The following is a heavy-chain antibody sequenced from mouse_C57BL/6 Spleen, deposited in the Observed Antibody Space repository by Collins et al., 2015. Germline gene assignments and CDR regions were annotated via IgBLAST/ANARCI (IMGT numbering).Heavy chain of an antibody. CDR1: GFNIKDDY. CDR2: IDPESGDT. D-gene: IGHD2-4*01. CDR3: TTWGYDYGFPY. V-gene: IGHV14-4*01. Sequence: EVQLQQSGAELVKPGASVKLSCTASGFNIKDDYMHWVKQRPEQGLEWIGWIDPESGDTEYASKFQGKATITADTSSNTAYLQLSSLTSEDTAVYYCTTWGYDYGFPYWGQGTLVTVSA. J-gene: IGHJ3*01.